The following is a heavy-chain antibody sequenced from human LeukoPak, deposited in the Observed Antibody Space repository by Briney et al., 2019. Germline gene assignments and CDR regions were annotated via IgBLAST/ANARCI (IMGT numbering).Heavy chain of an antibody. D-gene: IGHD3-22*01. V-gene: IGHV3-21*01. Sequence: GGSLRLSCAASGFTFSSYSMNWVRQAPGKGLEWVSSISSSSSYIYYADSVKGRFTISRDNAKNSLYLQMNSLRAEDTAVYYCAISYDSSGYPGLKHSVFCCNDAFDIWGQGTMVTVSS. CDR2: ISSSSSYI. CDR3: AISYDSSGYPGLKHSVFCCNDAFDI. CDR1: GFTFSSYS. J-gene: IGHJ3*02.